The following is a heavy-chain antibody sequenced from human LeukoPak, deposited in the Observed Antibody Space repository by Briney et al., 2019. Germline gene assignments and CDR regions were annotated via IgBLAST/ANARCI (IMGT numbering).Heavy chain of an antibody. CDR2: ISSTSSKI. V-gene: IGHV3-48*01. CDR3: ARERGGQSNDYLHGGPFDY. J-gene: IGHJ4*02. CDR1: GFTFSTYS. Sequence: PGGSLRLSCAASGFTFSTYSLNWVRQAPGKGLEWVSYISSTSSKIYYADSVKGRFTISRDNAKNSLYLQMNSLRVEDTAVYYCARERGGQSNDYLHGGPFDYWGQGTLVTVSS. D-gene: IGHD3-16*01.